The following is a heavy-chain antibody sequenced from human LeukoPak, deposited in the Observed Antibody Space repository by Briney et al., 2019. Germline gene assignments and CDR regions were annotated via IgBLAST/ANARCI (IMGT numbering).Heavy chain of an antibody. J-gene: IGHJ4*02. V-gene: IGHV3-30*02. CDR1: EFTFSSYG. CDR2: IRYDGSDR. D-gene: IGHD3-22*01. CDR3: ARGGYYDSSGYYSYYFDY. Sequence: GSLRLSCVASEFTFSSYGMHWVRQAPGKGLEWVAYIRYDGSDRYYADSVKGRFTISGDNSKNTLYLQMNSLRAEDTAVYYCARGGYYDSSGYYSYYFDYWGQGTLVTVSS.